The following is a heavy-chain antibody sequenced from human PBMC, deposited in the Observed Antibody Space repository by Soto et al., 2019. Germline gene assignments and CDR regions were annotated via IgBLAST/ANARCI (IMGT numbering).Heavy chain of an antibody. CDR1: GGSFSGYY. Sequence: QVQLQQWGAGLLKPSETLSLTCAVYGGSFSGYYWSWSRQPPGKGLEWMGEINHSGSTNYNPSLKSRVTISVDTSKNQFSLKLSSVTAADTSVYYCARGYSSRWYFARSWFDPWGQGTLVTVSS. CDR2: INHSGST. J-gene: IGHJ5*02. D-gene: IGHD6-13*01. CDR3: ARGYSSRWYFARSWFDP. V-gene: IGHV4-34*01.